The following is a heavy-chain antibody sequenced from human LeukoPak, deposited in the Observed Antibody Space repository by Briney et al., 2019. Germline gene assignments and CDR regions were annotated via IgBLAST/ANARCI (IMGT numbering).Heavy chain of an antibody. J-gene: IGHJ5*02. CDR3: ARDYYGSGSYGKTFDP. V-gene: IGHV3-66*01. Sequence: GGSLRLACAASGFTVSNNYMSWVRQAPGKGLEWVSVIYAGGSTYYAVSVKGRFIISRDNSKNALYLQMNSLRAEDTAVYYCARDYYGSGSYGKTFDPWGQGTLVTVSS. CDR2: IYAGGST. CDR1: GFTVSNNY. D-gene: IGHD3-10*01.